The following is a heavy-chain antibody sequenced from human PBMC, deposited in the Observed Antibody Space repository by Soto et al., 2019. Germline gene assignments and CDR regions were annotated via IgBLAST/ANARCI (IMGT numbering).Heavy chain of an antibody. D-gene: IGHD5-12*01. J-gene: IGHJ4*02. Sequence: QVQLVESGGGVVQPGRSLRLSCAASGFTFSSYGMHWVRQAPGKGLEWVADISYDGSNKYYADSVKGRFTISRDNSRNSVYLQMNSLRDEDTAVYYCANASTGGGSDYWDVIDYSSQRTPVTVSS. CDR3: ANASTGGGSDYWDVIDY. CDR2: ISYDGSNK. V-gene: IGHV3-30*18. CDR1: GFTFSSYG.